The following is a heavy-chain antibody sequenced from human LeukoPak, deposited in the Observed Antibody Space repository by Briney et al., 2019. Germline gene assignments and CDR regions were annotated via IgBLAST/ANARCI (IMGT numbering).Heavy chain of an antibody. J-gene: IGHJ4*02. CDR3: ARNQGDYYDSSGLDY. CDR2: IVHTGTT. D-gene: IGHD3-22*01. Sequence: PSETLSLTCAVSGGSFSGVYWSWIRQPPGKGLEWIGEIVHTGTTNYNSSLKSRVIISIDTSKKQFSLRLNSVTAADTAVYYCARNQGDYYDSSGLDYWGQGTLVTVSS. V-gene: IGHV4-34*12. CDR1: GGSFSGVY.